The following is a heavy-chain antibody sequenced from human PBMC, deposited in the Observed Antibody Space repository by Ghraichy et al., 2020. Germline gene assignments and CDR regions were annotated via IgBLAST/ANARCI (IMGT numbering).Heavy chain of an antibody. CDR2: MNPNSGNI. CDR1: GYTFTSHD. J-gene: IGHJ6*02. V-gene: IGHV1-8*01. CDR3: ARSHGMDV. Sequence: ASVKVSCKASGYTFTSHDINWVRQAPGQGLEWMGWMNPNSGNIGYAQKLQGRVTMTRNTSISTAYMELSSLRSEDTAVYYCARSHGMDVWGQGTTVTISS.